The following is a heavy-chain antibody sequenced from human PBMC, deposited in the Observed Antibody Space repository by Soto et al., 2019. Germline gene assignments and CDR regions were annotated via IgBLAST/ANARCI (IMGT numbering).Heavy chain of an antibody. D-gene: IGHD4-4*01. Sequence: PGGSLRLSCAASGFTFTSYDMHWVRQAPGKGLEWMALILHDGSAEYYADSVKGRFTISRDNSKSTLYLQMNSLRVEDTAVYYCARSRDGYSFYFYYGMDVWGQGTTVTVSS. CDR1: GFTFTSYD. V-gene: IGHV3-30*03. CDR2: ILHDGSAE. J-gene: IGHJ6*02. CDR3: ARSRDGYSFYFYYGMDV.